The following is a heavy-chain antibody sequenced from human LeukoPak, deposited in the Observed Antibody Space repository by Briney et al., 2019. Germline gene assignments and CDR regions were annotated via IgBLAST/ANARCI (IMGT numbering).Heavy chain of an antibody. Sequence: PGGSLRLSWGASGFPFGSYAMSWVRQAPGKGLEWVPALTASGGTTYYADSVKGRFTISRDNSKNTLYLHMNSLRAEDTAVYYCANLIFTAYSRPSYFDSWGQGTLVTVSS. CDR1: GFPFGSYA. J-gene: IGHJ4*02. CDR2: LTASGGTT. V-gene: IGHV3-23*01. D-gene: IGHD3-9*01. CDR3: ANLIFTAYSRPSYFDS.